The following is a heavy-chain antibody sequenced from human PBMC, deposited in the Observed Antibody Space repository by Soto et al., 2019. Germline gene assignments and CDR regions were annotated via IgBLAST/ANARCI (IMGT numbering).Heavy chain of an antibody. CDR3: ALYCGSTSCYFYGRDV. J-gene: IGHJ6*02. Sequence: GESLKISCKGSGYSFTSYWIGWVRQMPGKGLEWMGIIYPGDSDTRYSPSFQGQVTISADKSISTAYLQWSSLKASDTAMYYCALYCGSTSCYFYGRDVWGQGTTGTVSS. CDR2: IYPGDSDT. CDR1: GYSFTSYW. V-gene: IGHV5-51*01. D-gene: IGHD2-2*01.